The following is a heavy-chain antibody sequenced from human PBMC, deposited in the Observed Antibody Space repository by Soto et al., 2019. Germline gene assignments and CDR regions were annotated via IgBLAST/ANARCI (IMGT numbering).Heavy chain of an antibody. D-gene: IGHD6-13*01. J-gene: IGHJ4*02. CDR3: ARDRWSSSTGYSSS. CDR2: IYSGGNT. CDR1: GFTVSSNY. Sequence: GGSLRLSCAASGFTVSSNYMSWVRQAPGKGLEWVSVIYSGGNTYYADSVKGRFTISRDNSKNTLYLQMNSLRAEDTAVYYCARDRWSSSTGYSSSWGQGTLVTVSS. V-gene: IGHV3-53*01.